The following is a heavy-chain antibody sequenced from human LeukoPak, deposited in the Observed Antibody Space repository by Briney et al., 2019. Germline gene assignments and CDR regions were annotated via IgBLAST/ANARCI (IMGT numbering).Heavy chain of an antibody. CDR2: ISYDGSNK. CDR1: GFTFSSYA. V-gene: IGHV3-30-3*01. D-gene: IGHD6-25*01. J-gene: IGHJ5*02. CDR3: AREAA. Sequence: PGGSLRLSCAASGFTFSSYAMHWVRQAPGKGLEWVAVISYDGSNKYYADSVKGRFTISRDNSKNTLYLQMNSLRAEDTAVYYCAREAAWGQGTRVTVSS.